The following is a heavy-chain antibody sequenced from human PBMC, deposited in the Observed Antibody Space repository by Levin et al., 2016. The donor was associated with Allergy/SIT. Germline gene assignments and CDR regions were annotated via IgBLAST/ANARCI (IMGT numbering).Heavy chain of an antibody. D-gene: IGHD2-21*02. CDR1: GFTVSSNY. V-gene: IGHV3-66*01. CDR3: AVYCGGDCSAAFDI. Sequence: GGSLRLSCAASGFTVSSNYMSWVRQAPGKGLEWVSVVYSGGSTYYADSVKGRFTISRDNSKNTLYLQMNSLRAEDTAVYYCAVYCGGDCSAAFDIWGQGTMVTVSS. CDR2: VYSGGST. J-gene: IGHJ3*02.